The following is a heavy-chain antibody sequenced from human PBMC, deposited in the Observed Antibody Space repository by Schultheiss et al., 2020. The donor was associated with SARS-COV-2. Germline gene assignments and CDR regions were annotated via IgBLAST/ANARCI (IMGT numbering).Heavy chain of an antibody. CDR2: INGGNGDT. Sequence: ASVKVSCKASGYTFTSYAMHWVRQAPGHGLEWMGRINGGNGDTKYSQKFQGRVTITRDTSASTAYMELSSLRSEDAAVYFCARGPHLYSSPTFDYWGQGTLVTVSS. V-gene: IGHV1-3*01. D-gene: IGHD6-13*01. CDR3: ARGPHLYSSPTFDY. CDR1: GYTFTSYA. J-gene: IGHJ4*02.